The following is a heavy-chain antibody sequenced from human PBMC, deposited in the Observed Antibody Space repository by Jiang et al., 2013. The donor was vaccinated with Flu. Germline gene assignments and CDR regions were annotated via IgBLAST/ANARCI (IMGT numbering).Heavy chain of an antibody. CDR3: ARGRALYGSGSYQGGVDAFDI. J-gene: IGHJ3*02. CDR2: IYPGDSDT. Sequence: GAEVKKPGESLKISCKGSGYSFTSYWIGWVRQMPGKGLEWMGIIYPGDSDTRYSPSFQGQVTISADKSISTAYLQWSSLKASDTAMYYCARGRALYGSGSYQGGVDAFDIWGQGTMVTVSS. V-gene: IGHV5-51*01. D-gene: IGHD3-10*01. CDR1: GYSFTSYW.